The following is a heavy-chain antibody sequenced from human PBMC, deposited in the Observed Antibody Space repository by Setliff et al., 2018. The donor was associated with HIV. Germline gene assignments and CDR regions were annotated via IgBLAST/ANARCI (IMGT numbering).Heavy chain of an antibody. CDR2: IYDSGAT. Sequence: SETLSLTCTVSGGSFNNYHWSWIRQPAGKGLEWIGRIYDSGATNYKPSLKSRVTMSIDKSNNQFSLYPTSVTAADTAIYYCARDRHYYGSGSYGPWGQGILVTVSS. J-gene: IGHJ5*02. CDR1: GGSFNNYH. D-gene: IGHD3-10*01. V-gene: IGHV4-4*07. CDR3: ARDRHYYGSGSYGP.